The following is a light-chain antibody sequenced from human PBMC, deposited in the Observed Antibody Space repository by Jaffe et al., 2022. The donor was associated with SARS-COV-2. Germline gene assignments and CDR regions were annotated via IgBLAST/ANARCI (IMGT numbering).Light chain of an antibody. Sequence: QSALTQPASVSGSPGQSITISCTGISSDIGGYEYVSWYQQHPGKAPKVMVYDVSNRPSGVSDRFSGSKSGNTASLTISGLQAEDEADYYCSSYTISNSWVFGGGTRVTVL. V-gene: IGLV2-14*01. CDR1: SSDIGGYEY. CDR2: DVS. J-gene: IGLJ3*02. CDR3: SSYTISNSWV.